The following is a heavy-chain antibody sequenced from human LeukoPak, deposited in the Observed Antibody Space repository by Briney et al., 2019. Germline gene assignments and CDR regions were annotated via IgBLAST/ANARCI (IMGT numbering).Heavy chain of an antibody. J-gene: IGHJ4*02. CDR2: ISWNSGSI. CDR1: GFTFDDYA. CDR3: AKDPLAAAGPRSYFDY. D-gene: IGHD6-13*01. Sequence: PGRSLRLSCAASGFTFDDYAMHWVRQAPGKGLEWVSGISWNSGSIGYADSVKGRFTISRDNAKNSLYLQMNSLRAEDTALYYCAKDPLAAAGPRSYFDYWGQGTLVTVSS. V-gene: IGHV3-9*01.